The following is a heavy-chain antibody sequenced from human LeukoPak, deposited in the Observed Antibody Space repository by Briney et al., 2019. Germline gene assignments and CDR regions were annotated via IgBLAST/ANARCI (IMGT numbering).Heavy chain of an antibody. Sequence: NPSETLSLTCTVSGGSISSYYWSWIRQPPGKGLEWIGYIYYSGSTNYNPSLKSRVTISVDTSKNQFSLKLSSVTAADTAVYYCARGWYFDLWGRGTLVTVSS. V-gene: IGHV4-59*01. CDR1: GGSISSYY. CDR3: ARGWYFDL. J-gene: IGHJ2*01. CDR2: IYYSGST.